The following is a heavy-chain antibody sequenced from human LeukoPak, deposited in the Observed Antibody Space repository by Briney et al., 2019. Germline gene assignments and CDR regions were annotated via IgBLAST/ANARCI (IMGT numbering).Heavy chain of an antibody. CDR2: IDSDGTST. V-gene: IGHV3-74*01. D-gene: IGHD3-22*01. CDR3: AKMWGFYHDSGGYYHDAFDI. CDR1: GFTFSSYW. Sequence: GGSLRLSCAASGFTFSSYWMHWVRQAPGEGLVWVSRIDSDGTSTSYADSVKGRFTISRDNSKNTLYLQMNSLRAEDTAVYYCAKMWGFYHDSGGYYHDAFDIWGQGTMVTVSS. J-gene: IGHJ3*02.